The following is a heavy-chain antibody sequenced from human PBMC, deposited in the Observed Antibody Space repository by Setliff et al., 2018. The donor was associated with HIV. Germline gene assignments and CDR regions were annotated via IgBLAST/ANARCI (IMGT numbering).Heavy chain of an antibody. J-gene: IGHJ4*02. V-gene: IGHV3-21*04. Sequence: LRLSCAASGFTFRSYSMNWVRQAPGKGLEWVSSITGSDYKYHADSVEGRFTISRDNAKNSLYLQMNSLRADDTAVYYCARVGSIAAAGTLDYWGQGTLVTVSS. D-gene: IGHD6-13*01. CDR2: ITGSDYK. CDR1: GFTFRSYS. CDR3: ARVGSIAAAGTLDY.